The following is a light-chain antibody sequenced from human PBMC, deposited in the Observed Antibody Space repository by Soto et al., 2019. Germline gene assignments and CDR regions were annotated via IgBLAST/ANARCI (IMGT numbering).Light chain of an antibody. J-gene: IGLJ1*01. CDR1: SSDIGGYNY. Sequence: QSVLTLAASVSGAPGQSITISCTGTSSDIGGYNYVSWYQQHPGKAPKVIIYEVSNRPSGVSNRFSGSKSGNTASLTISGLQAEDEADYYCSSYRSIGSLVLGTGTKVTVL. CDR3: SSYRSIGSLV. CDR2: EVS. V-gene: IGLV2-14*01.